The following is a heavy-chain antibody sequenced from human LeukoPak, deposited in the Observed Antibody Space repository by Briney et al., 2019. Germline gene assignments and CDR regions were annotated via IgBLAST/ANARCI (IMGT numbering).Heavy chain of an antibody. J-gene: IGHJ4*02. CDR3: ARGGYSGFDPFDY. Sequence: ASVKVSCKASGYTFTSYDINWVRQAPGQGLEWMGWINPISGVTNFAQNFLGRVSMSRDTSIRTAYLDMYSLTFDDTAVFYCARGGYSGFDPFDYWGQGTLVTVSS. D-gene: IGHD5-12*01. V-gene: IGHV1-2*02. CDR1: GYTFTSYD. CDR2: INPISGVT.